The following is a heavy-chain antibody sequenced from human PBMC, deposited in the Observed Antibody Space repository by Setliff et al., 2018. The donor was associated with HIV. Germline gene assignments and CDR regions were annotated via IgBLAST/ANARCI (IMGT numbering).Heavy chain of an antibody. J-gene: IGHJ5*02. D-gene: IGHD5-18*01. Sequence: ASVKVSCKASGYTFTSYGISWVRQAPGQGLEWMGWISAYNGNTNYAQKLQGRVTMTRDTSTSTVYMELRSLRSDDTAVYYCARGGPGSSFGYDWFDPWGQGTPVTVSS. CDR1: GYTFTSYG. V-gene: IGHV1-18*01. CDR2: ISAYNGNT. CDR3: ARGGPGSSFGYDWFDP.